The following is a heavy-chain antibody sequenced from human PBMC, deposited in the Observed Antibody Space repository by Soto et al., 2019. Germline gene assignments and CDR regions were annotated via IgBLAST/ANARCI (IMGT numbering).Heavy chain of an antibody. J-gene: IGHJ4*02. V-gene: IGHV3-21*01. CDR1: GFTFSSYS. CDR3: AIDSYSSSPLLFYVFDY. CDR2: ISSSSSYI. D-gene: IGHD6-6*01. Sequence: EVQLVESGGGLVKPGGSLRLSCAASGFTFSSYSMNWVRQAPGKGLEWVSSISSSSSYIYYADSVKGRFTISRDNAKNSLYLQMNSLRAEDTAVYYCAIDSYSSSPLLFYVFDYWGQGTLVTVSS.